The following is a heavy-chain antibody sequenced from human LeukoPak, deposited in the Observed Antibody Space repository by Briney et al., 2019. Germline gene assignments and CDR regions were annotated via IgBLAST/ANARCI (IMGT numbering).Heavy chain of an antibody. Sequence: PGGSLRLSCAASGFTFSSYTQNWVRQAPGKGLEWVSALSGSGGGTYYADSVKGRFTISRDNSKNTLYLQMNSLRAEDTAVYYCAKGRGDSLIDYWGQGTLVTVSS. D-gene: IGHD2-21*02. CDR3: AKGRGDSLIDY. J-gene: IGHJ4*02. V-gene: IGHV3-23*01. CDR2: LSGSGGGT. CDR1: GFTFSSYT.